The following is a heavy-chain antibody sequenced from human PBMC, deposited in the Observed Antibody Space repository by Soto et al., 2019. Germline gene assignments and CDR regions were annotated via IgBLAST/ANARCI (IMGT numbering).Heavy chain of an antibody. CDR3: ARDRTTGTTYAWDAFDT. CDR2: IGSNSHYI. D-gene: IGHD1-1*01. CDR1: GFTLSSHS. Sequence: VQLVESGGGLVKPGGSLRVSCAASGFTLSSHSMNWVRQAPGKGLEWVSFIGSNSHYIYYADSVKGRFTISRDNAKNSGYLQMNSLRAEDTAVYYCARDRTTGTTYAWDAFDTWGQGTMVTVSS. J-gene: IGHJ3*02. V-gene: IGHV3-21*06.